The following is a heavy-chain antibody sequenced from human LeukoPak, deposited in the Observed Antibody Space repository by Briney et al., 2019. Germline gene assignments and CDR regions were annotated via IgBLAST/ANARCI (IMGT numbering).Heavy chain of an antibody. Sequence: SETLSLTCTVSGGSISSYYWSWIRQPPGKGLEWVGYIYYSGSTNYNPSLKSRVTISVDTSKNQFSLKLSSVTAADTAVYYCARGGEKWELNWFDPWGQGTLVTVSS. D-gene: IGHD1-26*01. CDR2: IYYSGST. CDR3: ARGGEKWELNWFDP. CDR1: GGSISSYY. V-gene: IGHV4-59*01. J-gene: IGHJ5*02.